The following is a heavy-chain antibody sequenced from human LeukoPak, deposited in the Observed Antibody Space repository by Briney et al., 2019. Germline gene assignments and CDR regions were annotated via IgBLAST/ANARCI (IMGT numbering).Heavy chain of an antibody. Sequence: GGSLRLSCAASGFTFSSYWMSWVRQAPGKGLEWVSYISSSSSTIYYADSVKGRFTISRDNAKNSLYLQMNSLRAEDTAVYYCAREEVRYYFDYWGQGTLVTVSS. CDR2: ISSSSSTI. J-gene: IGHJ4*02. V-gene: IGHV3-48*01. D-gene: IGHD4-17*01. CDR1: GFTFSSYW. CDR3: AREEVRYYFDY.